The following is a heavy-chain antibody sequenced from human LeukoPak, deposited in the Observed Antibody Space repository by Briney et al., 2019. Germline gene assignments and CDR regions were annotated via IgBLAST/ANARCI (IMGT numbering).Heavy chain of an antibody. CDR1: GGSISSSSYY. Sequence: PSETLSLTCTVSGGSISSSSYYWGWIRQPPGKGLEWIGSIYYSGSTYYSPSPKSRVTISVDTSKNQFTLKLSSVTAADTAVYYCARHHPLVRFLEWLPSAPFDPWGQGTLVTVSS. D-gene: IGHD3-3*01. CDR2: IYYSGST. V-gene: IGHV4-39*01. J-gene: IGHJ5*01. CDR3: ARHHPLVRFLEWLPSAPFDP.